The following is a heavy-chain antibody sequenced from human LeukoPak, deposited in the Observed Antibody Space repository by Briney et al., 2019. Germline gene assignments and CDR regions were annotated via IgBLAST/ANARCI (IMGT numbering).Heavy chain of an antibody. V-gene: IGHV3-9*01. Sequence: GGSLRLSCTPSGFSFDDRAMHWVRQVPGKGLEWVSGISWNSDRIAYADSVKGRFTISRDNSKNTLYLQMNSLRAEDTAVYYCARGGRSGIAAAGGFDYWGQGTLVTVSS. J-gene: IGHJ4*02. CDR1: GFSFDDRA. CDR3: ARGGRSGIAAAGGFDY. D-gene: IGHD6-13*01. CDR2: ISWNSDRI.